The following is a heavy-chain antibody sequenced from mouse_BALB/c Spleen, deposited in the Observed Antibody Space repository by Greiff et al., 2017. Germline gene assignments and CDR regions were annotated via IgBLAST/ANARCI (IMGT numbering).Heavy chain of an antibody. CDR2: ISSGGSYT. V-gene: IGHV5-9-3*01. J-gene: IGHJ4*01. Sequence: EVKVEESGGGLVKPGGSLKLSCAASGFTFSSYAMSWVRQTPEKRLEWVATISSGGSYTYYPDSVKGRFTISRDNAKNTLYLQMSSLRSEDTAMYYCARQEAMDYWGQGTSVTVSS. CDR1: GFTFSSYA. CDR3: ARQEAMDY.